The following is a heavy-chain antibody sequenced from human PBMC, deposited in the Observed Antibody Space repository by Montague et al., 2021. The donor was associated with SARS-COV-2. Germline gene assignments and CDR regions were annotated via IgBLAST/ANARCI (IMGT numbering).Heavy chain of an antibody. Sequence: SETLSLTCTVSGDSLTYFYWSWIRQSPGKGLEWIGNIFYRGSTNYNPSLKSRVTISVDTSKNQFSLKLSSVSAADTAVYYCAREEYYYDSSGYSRYYYYGMDVWGQGTTVTVSS. D-gene: IGHD3-22*01. CDR1: GDSLTYFY. CDR3: AREEYYYDSSGYSRYYYYGMDV. CDR2: IFYRGST. V-gene: IGHV4-4*08. J-gene: IGHJ6*02.